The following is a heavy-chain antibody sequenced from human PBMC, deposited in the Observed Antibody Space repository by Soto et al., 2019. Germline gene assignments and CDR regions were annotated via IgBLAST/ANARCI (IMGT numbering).Heavy chain of an antibody. CDR2: ISSSSSTI. D-gene: IGHD3-16*02. V-gene: IGHV3-48*02. J-gene: IGHJ4*02. CDR1: GFTFSSYS. CDR3: ARDFDDVWGSYRLREY. Sequence: GGSLRLSCAASGFTFSSYSMNWVRQAPGKGLEWVSYISSSSSTIYYADSVKGRFTISRDNAKNSLYLQMNSLRDEDTAVYYCARDFDDVWGSYRLREYWGQGTLVTVSS.